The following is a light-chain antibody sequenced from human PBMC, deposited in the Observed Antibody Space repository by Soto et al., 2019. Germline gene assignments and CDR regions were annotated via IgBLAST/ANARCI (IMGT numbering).Light chain of an antibody. CDR1: QDIGND. J-gene: IGKJ4*01. Sequence: AIQMTQSPSSVSASLGDRVTITCRASQDIGNDLAWYQQRPGQAPKLLIYAASSLQSGLPSRFSGGGSGTDFTLTINNLQPGDIASYYCLQDYNVPLTFGGGTKVEIK. CDR3: LQDYNVPLT. CDR2: AAS. V-gene: IGKV1-6*01.